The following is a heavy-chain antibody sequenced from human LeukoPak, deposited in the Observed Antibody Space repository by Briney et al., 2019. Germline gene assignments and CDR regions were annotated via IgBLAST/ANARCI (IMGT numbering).Heavy chain of an antibody. J-gene: IGHJ5*02. CDR1: GGSITNYY. CDR3: ARGYSSSWLFDP. Sequence: SETLSLTCTVSGGSITNYYWTWIRQPAGKGLEWIGYIYYSGSTNYNPSLKSRVTISVDTSKNQFSLKLSSVTAADTAVYYCARGYSSSWLFDPWGQGTLVTVSS. D-gene: IGHD6-13*01. CDR2: IYYSGST. V-gene: IGHV4-59*01.